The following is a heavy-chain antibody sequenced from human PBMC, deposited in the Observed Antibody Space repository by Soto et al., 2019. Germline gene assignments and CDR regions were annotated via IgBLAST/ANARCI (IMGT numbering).Heavy chain of an antibody. CDR3: ARSYGSGSYYPYNWFDP. Sequence: ASVKVSCKASGDTFSNYAINWVRQAPAQGLEWIGGIIPIFGTANYAQKFQGRVTITADEFTSTAYMELSSLRSEDTAVYYCARSYGSGSYYPYNWFDPWGQGTLVTVSS. V-gene: IGHV1-69*13. D-gene: IGHD3-10*01. CDR1: GDTFSNYA. J-gene: IGHJ5*02. CDR2: IIPIFGTA.